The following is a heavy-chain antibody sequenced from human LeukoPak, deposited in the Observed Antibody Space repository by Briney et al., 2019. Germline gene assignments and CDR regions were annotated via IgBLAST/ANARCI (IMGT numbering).Heavy chain of an antibody. CDR2: ISWNSGSI. Sequence: GGSLRLSCAASGFTSDDYAMPWVRQAPGKGLGWVSGISWNSGSIGYADSVKGRFTISRDNAKNSLYLQMNSLRAEDMALYYCAKGDYNWNYAYFDSWGQGTLVTVSS. CDR3: AKGDYNWNYAYFDS. V-gene: IGHV3-9*02. J-gene: IGHJ4*02. D-gene: IGHD1-7*01. CDR1: GFTSDDYA.